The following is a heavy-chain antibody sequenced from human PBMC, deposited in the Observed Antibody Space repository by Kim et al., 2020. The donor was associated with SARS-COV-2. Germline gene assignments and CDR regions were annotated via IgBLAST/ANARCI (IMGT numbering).Heavy chain of an antibody. CDR2: MNPNSGNT. CDR1: GYTFTSYD. V-gene: IGHV1-8*01. CDR3: ARVPTASITMVRGVSGLYYYYGMDV. J-gene: IGHJ6*02. Sequence: ASVKVSCKASGYTFTSYDINWVRQATGQGLEWMGWMNPNSGNTGYAQKFQGRVTMTRNTSISTAYMELSSLRSEDTAVYYCARVPTASITMVRGVSGLYYYYGMDVWGQGTTVTVSS. D-gene: IGHD3-10*01.